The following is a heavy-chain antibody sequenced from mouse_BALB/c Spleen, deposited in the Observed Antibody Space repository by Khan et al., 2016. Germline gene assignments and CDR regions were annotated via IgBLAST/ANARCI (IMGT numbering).Heavy chain of an antibody. CDR1: GFDFSRYW. Sequence: EVQLQESGGGLVQPGGSLKLSCAASGFDFSRYWMSWVRQAPGKGLEWIGEINPDSSTINYTPSLKDKFIISRDNANNTLYLQMSKVRSEDTALYYCARLYYYGCSDYWGQGTTLTVSS. CDR2: INPDSSTI. D-gene: IGHD1-1*01. V-gene: IGHV4-1*02. CDR3: ARLYYYGCSDY. J-gene: IGHJ2*01.